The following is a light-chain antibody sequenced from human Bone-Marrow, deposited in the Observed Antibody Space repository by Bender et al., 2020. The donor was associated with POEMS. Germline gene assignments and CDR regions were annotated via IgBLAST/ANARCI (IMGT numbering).Light chain of an antibody. CDR3: SSYITGSSLVV. CDR2: EVT. J-gene: IGLJ2*01. CDR1: SSDIGGYNY. V-gene: IGLV2-14*01. Sequence: QSALTQPASVSGSPGQSITISCTGTSSDIGGYNYVSWYQQHPGQAPKLLISEVTNRPSGVSNRFSGSKSGNTASLTISGVQAEDEAHYYCSSYITGSSLVVFGGGTTLTVL.